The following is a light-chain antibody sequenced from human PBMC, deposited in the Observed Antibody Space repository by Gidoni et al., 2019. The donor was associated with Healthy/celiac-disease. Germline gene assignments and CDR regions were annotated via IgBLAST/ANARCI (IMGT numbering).Light chain of an antibody. CDR2: WAS. CDR3: QQYYSSPIT. Sequence: DIVLTQSPDSLAVSLGERATINCTSSQSILYSSNNKNYLAWYQQKPGQPPKLLIYWASTRASGVPDRFSGSGSGTDFTLTISSLQAEDVAVYYCQQYYSSPITFGQGTRLEIK. J-gene: IGKJ5*01. V-gene: IGKV4-1*01. CDR1: QSILYSSNNKNY.